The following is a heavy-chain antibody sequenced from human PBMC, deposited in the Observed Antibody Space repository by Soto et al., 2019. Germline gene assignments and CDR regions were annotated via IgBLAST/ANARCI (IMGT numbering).Heavy chain of an antibody. Sequence: TLSLTCTVSGGSISTYYWSWIRRPPGKGLEWIGYIYNSGSTHSNPSLQSRVTISVDTSKNQFSLKLSSVTAADTAVYYCARRGGYSYGPPSDYFDYWGQGTLVTVSS. V-gene: IGHV4-59*08. D-gene: IGHD5-18*01. CDR2: IYNSGST. CDR3: ARRGGYSYGPPSDYFDY. J-gene: IGHJ4*02. CDR1: GGSISTYY.